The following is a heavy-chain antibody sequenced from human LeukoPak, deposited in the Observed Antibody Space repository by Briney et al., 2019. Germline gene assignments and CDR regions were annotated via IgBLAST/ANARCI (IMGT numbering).Heavy chain of an antibody. CDR2: IIPIFGTA. V-gene: IGHV1-69*13. CDR3: ASAPRYLPYGSYYFQYFDY. Sequence: ASVKVSCKASGYTFTSYAISWVRQAPGQGLEWMGGIIPIFGTANYAQKFQGRVTITADESTSTAYMELSSLRSEDTAVYYCASAPRYLPYGSYYFQYFDYWGQGTLVTVSS. CDR1: GYTFTSYA. J-gene: IGHJ4*02. D-gene: IGHD1-26*01.